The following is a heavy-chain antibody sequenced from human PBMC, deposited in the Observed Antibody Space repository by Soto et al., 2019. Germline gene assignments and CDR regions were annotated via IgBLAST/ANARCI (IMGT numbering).Heavy chain of an antibody. CDR3: ARDQMVATGNAFDY. CDR1: GYSLTSYG. Sequence: ASVKVSCKASGYSLTSYGISWVRQAPGQGLEWMGWISAYNGNTNYAQKLQGRVTMTTDTSTSTAYMELRSLRSDDTAVYYCARDQMVATGNAFDYWGQGTLVTVSS. D-gene: IGHD5-12*01. V-gene: IGHV1-18*04. CDR2: ISAYNGNT. J-gene: IGHJ4*02.